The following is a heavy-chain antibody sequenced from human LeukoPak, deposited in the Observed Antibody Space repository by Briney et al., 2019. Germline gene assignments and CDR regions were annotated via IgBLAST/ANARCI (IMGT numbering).Heavy chain of an antibody. D-gene: IGHD2-15*01. CDR1: GGSISSYY. Sequence: KASETLSLTCTVSGGSISSYYWSWIRQPPGKGLEWIGYVFYTGDTNYNPSLKSRVTMSLDTSKNQLSLRLTSVTAADTAVYYCARHPFATPFDHWGRGTLVTVSS. CDR3: ARHPFATPFDH. CDR2: VFYTGDT. J-gene: IGHJ4*02. V-gene: IGHV4-59*08.